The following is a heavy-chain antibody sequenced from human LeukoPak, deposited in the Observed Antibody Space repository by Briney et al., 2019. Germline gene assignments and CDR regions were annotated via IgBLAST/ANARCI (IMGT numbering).Heavy chain of an antibody. D-gene: IGHD3-22*01. CDR1: GYTFTSYY. CDR2: INPSGGST. CDR3: AREFDSSGWIGVFDI. Sequence: ASVKVSCKASGYTFTSYYMHWVRQAPGQGLEWMGTINPSGGSTSYAQKFQGRVTMTRDTSTSTVYMELSSLRSEDTAVYYCAREFDSSGWIGVFDIWGKGKMVTVFS. V-gene: IGHV1-46*01. J-gene: IGHJ3*02.